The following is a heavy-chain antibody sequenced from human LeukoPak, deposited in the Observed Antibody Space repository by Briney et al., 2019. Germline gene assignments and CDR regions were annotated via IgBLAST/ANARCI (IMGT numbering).Heavy chain of an antibody. CDR3: AKEGGYGDGYTKRDYFDY. V-gene: IGHV3-23*01. CDR2: ISGSGGST. J-gene: IGHJ4*02. Sequence: SGGSLRLSCAASGFTFSSYAMSWVRQAPGKGLEWVSAISGSGGSTYYADSVKGRFTISRDNSKNTLYLQMNSLRAEDTAVYYCAKEGGYGDGYTKRDYFDYWGRGTLVTVSS. D-gene: IGHD5-24*01. CDR1: GFTFSSYA.